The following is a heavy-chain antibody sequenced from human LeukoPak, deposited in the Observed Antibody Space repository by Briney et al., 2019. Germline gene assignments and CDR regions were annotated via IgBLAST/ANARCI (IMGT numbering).Heavy chain of an antibody. CDR3: ARGPAGYCSGGSCYSGNTQDNWFDP. V-gene: IGHV3-21*01. J-gene: IGHJ5*02. Sequence: PGGSLRLSCVASGFTFSSYSMNWVRQAPGKGLEWVSSISSSSSYIYYADSVKGRFTISRDNAKNSLYLQMNSLRAEDTAVYYCARGPAGYCSGGSCYSGNTQDNWFDPWGQGTLVTVSS. CDR2: ISSSSSYI. CDR1: GFTFSSYS. D-gene: IGHD2-15*01.